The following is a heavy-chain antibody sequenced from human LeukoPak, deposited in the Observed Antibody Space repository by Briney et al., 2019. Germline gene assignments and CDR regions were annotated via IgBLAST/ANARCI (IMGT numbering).Heavy chain of an antibody. V-gene: IGHV3-7*01. J-gene: IGHJ4*02. CDR3: TRVIVAVPGYFDYFDF. CDR2: INEDGSNK. CDR1: GFSFSNYY. D-gene: IGHD6-19*01. Sequence: PGGSLRLSCTASGFSFSNYYMRWIRQAPGKGLEWVANINEDGSNKWHLGSVKGRFTVSRDNARNSLYLQMNSLRVEDTAVYYCTRVIVAVPGYFDYFDFWGQGVLVTVSS.